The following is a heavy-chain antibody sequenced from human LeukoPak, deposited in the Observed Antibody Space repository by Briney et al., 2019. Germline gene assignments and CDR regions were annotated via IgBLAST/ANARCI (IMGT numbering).Heavy chain of an antibody. CDR2: IYYSGST. J-gene: IGHJ5*02. CDR1: GGSISSSSYY. CDR3: ARRVLDSSGWYYWFDP. Sequence: SETLSLTCTVSGGSISSSSYYWGWIRQPPGKGLEWIGSIYYSGSTYYNPSLKSRVTISVDTSKNQFSLKLSSVTAADTAVYYCARRVLDSSGWYYWFDPWGQGTLVTVSS. D-gene: IGHD6-19*01. V-gene: IGHV4-39*01.